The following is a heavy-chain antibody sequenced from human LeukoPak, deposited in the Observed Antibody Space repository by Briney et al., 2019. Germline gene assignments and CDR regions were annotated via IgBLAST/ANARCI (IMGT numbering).Heavy chain of an antibody. V-gene: IGHV4-39*01. D-gene: IGHD1-14*01. CDR2: IYYSGST. CDR1: GGSISSSSYY. J-gene: IGHJ4*02. Sequence: PSETLSLTCTVSGGSISSSSYYWGWIRQPPGKGLEWIGSIYYSGSTYYNPSLKSRVTISVDTSKNQFSLKLSSVTAADTAVYYCASSYATGHFDYWGQGTLVTVSS. CDR3: ASSYATGHFDY.